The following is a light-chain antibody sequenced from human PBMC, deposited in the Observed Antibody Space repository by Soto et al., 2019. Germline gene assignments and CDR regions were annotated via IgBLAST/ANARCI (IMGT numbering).Light chain of an antibody. CDR1: SSDVGAYDY. Sequence: QSALTQPASVSGSPGQSITISCTGTSSDVGAYDYVSWYQQHPGKAPKLMIYEVSNRPSGVSNRFSGSKSVNTATLTISGLQADDEADYYCSSYAGTYIVFGTGTKVTVL. J-gene: IGLJ1*01. CDR3: SSYAGTYIV. CDR2: EVS. V-gene: IGLV2-14*03.